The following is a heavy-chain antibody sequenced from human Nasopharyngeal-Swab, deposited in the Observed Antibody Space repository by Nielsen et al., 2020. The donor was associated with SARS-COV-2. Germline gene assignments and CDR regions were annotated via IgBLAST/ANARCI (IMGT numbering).Heavy chain of an antibody. V-gene: IGHV1-2*06. D-gene: IGHD6-25*01. CDR2: INPNSGGT. J-gene: IGHJ2*01. CDR1: GYTFTGYY. Sequence: ASVKVCCKASGYTFTGYYMHWVRQAPGQGLEWMGRINPNSGGTNYAQKFQGRVTMTRDTSISTAYMDLSTLKSDDTAVYYCARGAASWYFDLWGRGTLVTVSS. CDR3: ARGAASWYFDL.